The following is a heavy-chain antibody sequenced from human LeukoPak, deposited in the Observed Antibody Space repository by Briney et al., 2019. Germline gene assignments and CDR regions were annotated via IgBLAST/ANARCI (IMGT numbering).Heavy chain of an antibody. V-gene: IGHV1-69*06. Sequence: SVKVSCKASGGTFSSYAISWVRQAPGQGLEWMGGIIPIFGTANYAQKFQGRVTITADKSMSTAYMELSSLRSEDTAVYYCARLADILTGYFDYWGQGTLVTVSS. CDR1: GGTFSSYA. J-gene: IGHJ4*02. D-gene: IGHD3-9*01. CDR3: ARLADILTGYFDY. CDR2: IIPIFGTA.